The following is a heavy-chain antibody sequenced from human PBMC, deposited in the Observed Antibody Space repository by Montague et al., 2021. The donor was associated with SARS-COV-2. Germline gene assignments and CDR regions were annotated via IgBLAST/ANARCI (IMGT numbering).Heavy chain of an antibody. D-gene: IGHD5-18*01. CDR1: GLTFSSYT. J-gene: IGHJ4*02. CDR3: AREGALVDTPMMAFDY. Sequence: SLRLSCAASGLTFSSYTMHWVRQAPGKGLEWVAIISYDGSNAYYADSVKGRFTVSGDNSKRTLYLEMDSPRAEDTAVYYCAREGALVDTPMMAFDYWGQGTLVTVSS. CDR2: ISYDGSNA. V-gene: IGHV3-30*04.